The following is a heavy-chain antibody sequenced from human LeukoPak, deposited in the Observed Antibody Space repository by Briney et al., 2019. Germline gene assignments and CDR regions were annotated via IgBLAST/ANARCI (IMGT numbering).Heavy chain of an antibody. CDR3: ARWGNSGYASGYFDY. CDR2: IYYSGST. CDR1: GDSISSGGNY. V-gene: IGHV4-31*03. Sequence: SETLSLTCTVSGDSISSGGNYWSWLRQHPGKGLEWIGYIYYSGSTYYNPSLKSRLTISVDTSKNQFSLKLSSVIAADTAVYYCARWGNSGYASGYFDYWGQGTLVTVSS. D-gene: IGHD5-12*01. J-gene: IGHJ4*02.